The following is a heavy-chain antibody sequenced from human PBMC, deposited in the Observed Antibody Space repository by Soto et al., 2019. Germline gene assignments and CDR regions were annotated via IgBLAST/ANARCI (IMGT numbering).Heavy chain of an antibody. D-gene: IGHD5-18*01. J-gene: IGHJ4*02. CDR2: ILPIFATA. CDR1: GGSFSSNA. CDR3: STGGRGYSYGVGAPRYHFDY. Sequence: QVQLVQSGAEVKKPGSSVKVSCKASGGSFSSNAISWVRQARGQGLEWMGWILPIFATANYAQKFQGRVTITSDEATSTAYLELSSLITEDTAVYYWSTGGRGYSYGVGAPRYHFDYWGQGTLVTVAS. V-gene: IGHV1-69*01.